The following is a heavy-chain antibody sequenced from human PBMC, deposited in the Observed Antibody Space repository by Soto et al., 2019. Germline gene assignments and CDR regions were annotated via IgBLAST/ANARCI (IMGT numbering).Heavy chain of an antibody. Sequence: QLQLQESGSGLVKPSQTLSHTCAVSGGSISSGGYSWSWIRQPPGKGLEWIGYIYHSGYTYCNPSLKSRVTIAVDRSKNQFSLKLSSVTAADTAVYYCARAHYGDYGYGMDVWGQGTTVTVSS. CDR2: IYHSGYT. CDR1: GGSISSGGYS. V-gene: IGHV4-30-2*01. CDR3: ARAHYGDYGYGMDV. D-gene: IGHD4-17*01. J-gene: IGHJ6*02.